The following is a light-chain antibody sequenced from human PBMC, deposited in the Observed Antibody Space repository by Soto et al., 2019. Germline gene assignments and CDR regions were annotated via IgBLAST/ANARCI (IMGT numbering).Light chain of an antibody. CDR3: QQYINWPRT. CDR2: VAS. CDR1: QSVSSN. J-gene: IGKJ2*01. V-gene: IGKV3-15*01. Sequence: EIVMTQSPATLSVSPGETATLSSRASQSVSSNLAWYQQKPGQAPRLPIYVASTRASGIPARFTGSGSGTKFTLTICILQSEDFAVYYCQQYINWPRTFGQGTKLEIK.